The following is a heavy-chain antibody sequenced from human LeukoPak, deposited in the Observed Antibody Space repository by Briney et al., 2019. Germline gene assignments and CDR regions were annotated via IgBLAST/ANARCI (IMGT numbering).Heavy chain of an antibody. CDR3: ARDRPGNTAIDY. CDR2: IHSDGRST. V-gene: IGHV3-74*01. Sequence: GGSLRVSCAASGFTFSTYWMHWVRQAPGKGLVWVSRIHSDGRSTSYADSVNGRFTISRDNAKNTLYLQMNSLRAEDTAVYYCARDRPGNTAIDYWGQGTPVTVSS. J-gene: IGHJ4*02. CDR1: GFTFSTYW. D-gene: IGHD5-18*01.